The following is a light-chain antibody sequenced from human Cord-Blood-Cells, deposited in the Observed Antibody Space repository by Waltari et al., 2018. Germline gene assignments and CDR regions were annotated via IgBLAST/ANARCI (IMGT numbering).Light chain of an antibody. CDR1: QSVLYSSNNKNY. CDR3: QQYYSTPWT. J-gene: IGKJ1*01. Sequence: DIVMTQSPDSLAVSLGERATINCKSSQSVLYSSNNKNYLAWSQQKPGQPPKLLIYWVSTRESGVADRFSGSGSGTDFTLTICSLQAEDVAVYYCQQYYSTPWTFGQGTKVEIK. V-gene: IGKV4-1*01. CDR2: WVS.